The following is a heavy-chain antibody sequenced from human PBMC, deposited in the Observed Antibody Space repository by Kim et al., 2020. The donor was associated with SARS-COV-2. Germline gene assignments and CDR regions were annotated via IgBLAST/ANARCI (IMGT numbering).Heavy chain of an antibody. D-gene: IGHD2-21*02. CDR2: ISGSGGST. CDR1: GFTFSSYA. Sequence: GGSLRLSCAASGFTFSSYAMSWVRQAPGKGLEWVSAISGSGGSTYYADSVKGRFTISRDNSKNTLYLQMNSLRAEDTAVYYCAKDGIVVVTAMWEYFDYWGQGTLVTVSS. CDR3: AKDGIVVVTAMWEYFDY. J-gene: IGHJ4*02. V-gene: IGHV3-23*01.